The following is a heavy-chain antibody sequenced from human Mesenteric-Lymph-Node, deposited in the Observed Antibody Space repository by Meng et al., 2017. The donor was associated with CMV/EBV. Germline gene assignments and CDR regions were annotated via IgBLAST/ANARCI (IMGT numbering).Heavy chain of an antibody. CDR1: GGSISAYY. D-gene: IGHD2-2*01. J-gene: IGHJ4*02. CDR2: IYYSGST. V-gene: IGHV4-59*08. Sequence: SETLSLTCTVSGGSISAYYWSWIRQPPGKGLEWIGNIYYSGSTNYNTSLKSRVTISVDTSKNQFSLRLSSVAAADTAVYYCARYKRPLVVTAAFFDFWGQGTLVTVSS. CDR3: ARYKRPLVVTAAFFDF.